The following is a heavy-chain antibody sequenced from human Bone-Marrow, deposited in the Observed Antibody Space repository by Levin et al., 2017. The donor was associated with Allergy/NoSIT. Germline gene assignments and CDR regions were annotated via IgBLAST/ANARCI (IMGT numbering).Heavy chain of an antibody. CDR3: ARGRGYCSGTSCYAGDFDY. Sequence: SETLSLTCTVSGGSVGSGRYYWNWIRQPPGKGLEWIGYIYDSGSGNYNPSLESRVTISADRSKNQFSLKMTSVTAADTAVYYCARGRGYCSGTSCYAGDFDYWGQGTLVTVSS. CDR1: GGSVGSGRYY. CDR2: IYDSGSG. V-gene: IGHV4-61*01. J-gene: IGHJ4*02. D-gene: IGHD2-2*01.